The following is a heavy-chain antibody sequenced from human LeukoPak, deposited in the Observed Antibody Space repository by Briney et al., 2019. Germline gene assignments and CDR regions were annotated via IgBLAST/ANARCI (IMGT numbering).Heavy chain of an antibody. V-gene: IGHV4-61*02. D-gene: IGHD3-3*01. CDR1: GGSISSGSYY. CDR2: IYTSGST. Sequence: SETLSLTCTVSGGSISSGSYYWRWLRQPAGKGLEWIGRIYTSGSTNYNPSLKSRVTISVDTSKNQFSLKLSSVTAADTAVYYCARDTYDFWSGYWPNWGQGTLVTVSS. CDR3: ARDTYDFWSGYWPN. J-gene: IGHJ4*02.